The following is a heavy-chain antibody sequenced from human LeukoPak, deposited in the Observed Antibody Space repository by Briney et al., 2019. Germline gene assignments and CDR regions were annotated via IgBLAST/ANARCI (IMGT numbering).Heavy chain of an antibody. CDR1: GGSISSYY. D-gene: IGHD3-3*01. Sequence: PSETLSLACTVSGGSISSYYWSWIRQPPGKGLEWIGYICYSGSTNYNPSLKSRVTISVDTSKNQFSLKLSSVTAADTAVYYCARQTQYDFWSGSDDAFDIWGQGTMVTVSS. CDR2: ICYSGST. V-gene: IGHV4-59*08. J-gene: IGHJ3*02. CDR3: ARQTQYDFWSGSDDAFDI.